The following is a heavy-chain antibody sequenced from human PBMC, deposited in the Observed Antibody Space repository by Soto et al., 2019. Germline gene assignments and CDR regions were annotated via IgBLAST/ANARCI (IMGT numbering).Heavy chain of an antibody. CDR2: IYSGGST. J-gene: IGHJ4*02. CDR3: ARAREPEYSSSIFFDY. D-gene: IGHD6-6*01. V-gene: IGHV3-53*01. Sequence: EVQLVEAGGGLIQPGGSLRLSCAVSGLTVSRTQMSWVRQAPGKGLQWVSVIYSGGSTYYANAVKGRFTISRDISENTVYLELDKLIVDDTAVYYCARAREPEYSSSIFFDYWGRGTLVTVSS. CDR1: GLTVSRTQ.